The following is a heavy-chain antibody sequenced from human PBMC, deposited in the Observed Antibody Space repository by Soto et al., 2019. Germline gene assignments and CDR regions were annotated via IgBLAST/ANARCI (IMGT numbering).Heavy chain of an antibody. Sequence: PSETLSLTCTVSGGSISSDYWSWIRQPPGKGLEWLGYIFHSLGAKYNPSLGSRGTISLDTSKNQLSLSLRSVTAADTAIYFCVRDLNGSGDYWGQGTLVTVSS. D-gene: IGHD3-10*01. CDR1: GGSISSDY. CDR3: VRDLNGSGDY. V-gene: IGHV4-59*01. CDR2: IFHSLGA. J-gene: IGHJ4*02.